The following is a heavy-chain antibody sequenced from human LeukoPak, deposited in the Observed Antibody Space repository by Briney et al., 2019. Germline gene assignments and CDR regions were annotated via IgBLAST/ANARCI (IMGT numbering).Heavy chain of an antibody. Sequence: GGSLRLSCAASGFTFSSYGMHWVRQAPGKGLEWVAVISYDGSNKYYADSVKGRFTISRDNSKNTLYLQMNSLRAEDTAVYYCAKDRLAAAGTFDYWGQGTLVTVSS. CDR1: GFTFSSYG. J-gene: IGHJ4*02. V-gene: IGHV3-30*18. CDR2: ISYDGSNK. D-gene: IGHD6-13*01. CDR3: AKDRLAAAGTFDY.